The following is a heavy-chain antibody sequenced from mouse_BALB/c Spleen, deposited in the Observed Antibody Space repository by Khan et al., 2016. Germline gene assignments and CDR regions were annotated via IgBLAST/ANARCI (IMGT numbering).Heavy chain of an antibody. D-gene: IGHD1-1*01. Sequence: EVQLQESGPDPVKPSQSLSLTCTVTGYSITSGYSWHWIRQFPGNKLEWMGYIHYSGSTNYHPSLKSRISITRDISKNQFFLQLISVTTEDTATYYCARDYYGWFAYWGQGTLVTVSA. CDR1: GYSITSGYS. CDR3: ARDYYGWFAY. J-gene: IGHJ3*01. V-gene: IGHV3-1*02. CDR2: IHYSGST.